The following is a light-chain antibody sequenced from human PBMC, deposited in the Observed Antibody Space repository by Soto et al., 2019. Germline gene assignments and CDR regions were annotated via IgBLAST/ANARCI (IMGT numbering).Light chain of an antibody. Sequence: LTQSPHTLPFSPAETTTLSSSASQSVSGSYLAWYQQRPGQAPRLLIYGASSRATGIPDRFSGSGSGTDFTLTISRLEPEDFAVYYCQQYGSSRSTFGQGTKVDIK. CDR1: QSVSGSY. V-gene: IGKV3-20*01. CDR2: GAS. CDR3: QQYGSSRST. J-gene: IGKJ1*01.